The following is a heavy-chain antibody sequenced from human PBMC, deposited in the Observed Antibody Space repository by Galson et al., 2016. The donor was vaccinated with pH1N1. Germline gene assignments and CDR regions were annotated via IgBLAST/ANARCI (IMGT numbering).Heavy chain of an antibody. V-gene: IGHV4-38-2*01. Sequence: LSLTCAVSGYSISSGYYWGWIRQPPGRGLEWIGTISTYHSGTSYYNPSLQSRVTISVATSKNQFSLKLTSVTAADTAVYHCARIRRGRYPDTSYYFDYWGQGSLVTVSS. CDR1: GYSISSGYY. J-gene: IGHJ4*02. D-gene: IGHD3-10*01. CDR3: ARIRRGRYPDTSYYFDY. CDR2: ISTYHSGTS.